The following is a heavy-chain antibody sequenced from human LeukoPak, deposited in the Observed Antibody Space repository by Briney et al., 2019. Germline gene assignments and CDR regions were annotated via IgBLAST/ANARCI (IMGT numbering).Heavy chain of an antibody. V-gene: IGHV4-39*01. Sequence: SETLSLTCTVSGGSISSSSYYWGWIRQPPGKGLEGIGSFYYSGSTYYNPSLMIRGTISVDTSKNQFSLKVISVTAADTAVYYCARLIRATDYFDNWGQGTLVTVSS. CDR1: GGSISSSSYY. CDR2: FYYSGST. CDR3: ARLIRATDYFDN. D-gene: IGHD1-26*01. J-gene: IGHJ4*02.